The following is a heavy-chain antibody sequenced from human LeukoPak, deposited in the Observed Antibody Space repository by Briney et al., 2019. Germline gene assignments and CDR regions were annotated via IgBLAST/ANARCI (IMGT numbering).Heavy chain of an antibody. D-gene: IGHD3-3*01. Sequence: SQTLSLTCAISGDSVSSNSAAWNWLRQSPSRGLEWLGRTYYRSKWYNDYAVSVKSRITINPDTSKNQFSLQLNSVTPEDTAVYYCARDVDFWSGYYPSGAFDIWGQGTMVTVSS. V-gene: IGHV6-1*01. CDR2: TYYRSKWYN. J-gene: IGHJ3*02. CDR1: GDSVSSNSAA. CDR3: ARDVDFWSGYYPSGAFDI.